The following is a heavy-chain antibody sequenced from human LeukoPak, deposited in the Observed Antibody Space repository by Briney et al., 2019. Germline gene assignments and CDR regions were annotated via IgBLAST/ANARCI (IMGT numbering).Heavy chain of an antibody. CDR1: GFTFSTYS. Sequence: GGSLRLSCATSGFTFSTYSMHWVRQAPGKGLEWLAVIAFDGGVKYYAESVKGRFTISRDNSRNTLDLQMNSLRAEDTAVYYCAKDNYGSGSYVVYFDSWGQGTLVTVSS. J-gene: IGHJ4*02. D-gene: IGHD3-10*01. CDR2: IAFDGGVK. CDR3: AKDNYGSGSYVVYFDS. V-gene: IGHV3-30-3*02.